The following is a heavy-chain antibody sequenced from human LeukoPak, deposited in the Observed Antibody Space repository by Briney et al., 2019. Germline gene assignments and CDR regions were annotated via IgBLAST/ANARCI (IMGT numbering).Heavy chain of an antibody. CDR1: GFTFSSYA. CDR2: ISGSGGST. CDR3: AKDQVKQQLVKTRFDY. V-gene: IGHV3-23*01. J-gene: IGHJ4*02. D-gene: IGHD6-13*01. Sequence: GGSLRLSCAASGFTFSSYAMSWVRQAPGKGLEWVSAISGSGGSTYYADSVKGRFTISRDNSKNTLYLQMNSLRAEDTAVYYCAKDQVKQQLVKTRFDYCGQGTLVTVSS.